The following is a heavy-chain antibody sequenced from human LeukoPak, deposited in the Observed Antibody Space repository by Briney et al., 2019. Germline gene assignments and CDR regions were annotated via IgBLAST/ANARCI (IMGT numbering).Heavy chain of an antibody. J-gene: IGHJ2*01. D-gene: IGHD5-12*01. V-gene: IGHV1-69*05. CDR1: GRTFSSYA. CDR2: IIPIFGTA. CDR3: ARDHSSWLRFGTLYWYFDL. Sequence: SVKVSCTASGRTFSSYAISWVRQAPGQGLEWMGRIIPIFGTANYAQKFQGRVTITTDESTSTAYMELSSLRSEDTAVYYRARDHSSWLRFGTLYWYFDLWGRGTLVTVSS.